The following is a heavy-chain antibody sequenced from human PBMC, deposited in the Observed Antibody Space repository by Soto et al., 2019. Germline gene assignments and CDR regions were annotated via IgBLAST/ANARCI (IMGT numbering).Heavy chain of an antibody. V-gene: IGHV1-3*01. CDR2: INAGNDNT. CDR3: ARVSGYYLPDY. CDR1: GYTFTNYA. D-gene: IGHD5-12*01. J-gene: IGHJ4*02. Sequence: ASVKVSCKASGYTFTNYAMHWVRQAPGQRLEWKGRINAGNDNTKNSQKKQGRDNINRDTSASTTKKELSNLRTEDTAVYYCARVSGYYLPDYWGQGTLVTVSS.